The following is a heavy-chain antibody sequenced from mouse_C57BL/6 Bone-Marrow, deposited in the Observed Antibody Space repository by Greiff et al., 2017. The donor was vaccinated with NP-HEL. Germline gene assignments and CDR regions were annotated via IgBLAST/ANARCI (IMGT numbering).Heavy chain of an antibody. J-gene: IGHJ2*01. D-gene: IGHD1-1*01. CDR2: IDPENGDT. CDR3: TTDYYGSSTFDY. V-gene: IGHV14-4*01. CDR1: GFNIKDDY. Sequence: VQLKESGAKLVRPGASVKLSCTASGFNIKDDYMHWVKQRPEQGLEWIGWIDPENGDTEYASKFQGKATITADPSSNTAYLQLSSLTSEDTAVYYCTTDYYGSSTFDYWGQGTTLTVSS.